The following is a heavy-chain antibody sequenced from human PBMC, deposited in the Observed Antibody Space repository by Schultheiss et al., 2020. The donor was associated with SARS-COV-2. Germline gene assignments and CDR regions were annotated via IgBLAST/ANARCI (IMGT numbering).Heavy chain of an antibody. CDR2: IWYDGSNK. J-gene: IGHJ6*02. CDR1: GFTFSSYG. Sequence: GESPKISCAASGFTFSSYGMHWVRQAPGKGLEWVAVIWYDGSNKYYADSVKGRFTISRDNSKNTLYLQMNSLRAEDTAVYYCARPPGGLDSSSWYDPLYYYGMDVWGQGTTVTVSS. V-gene: IGHV3-33*01. CDR3: ARPPGGLDSSSWYDPLYYYGMDV. D-gene: IGHD6-13*01.